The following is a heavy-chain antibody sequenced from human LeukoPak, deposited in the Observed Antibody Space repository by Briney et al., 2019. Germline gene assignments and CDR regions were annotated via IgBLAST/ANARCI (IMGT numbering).Heavy chain of an antibody. J-gene: IGHJ5*02. CDR3: ARVEFGNWFDP. V-gene: IGHV1-18*01. D-gene: IGHD3-3*01. CDR1: GGTFSSYT. Sequence: GASVKVSCKASGGTFSSYTISWVRQAPGQGLEWMGWISAYNGNTNYAQKLQGRVTMTTDTSTSTAYMELRSLRSDDTAVYYCARVEFGNWFDPWGQGTLVTVSS. CDR2: ISAYNGNT.